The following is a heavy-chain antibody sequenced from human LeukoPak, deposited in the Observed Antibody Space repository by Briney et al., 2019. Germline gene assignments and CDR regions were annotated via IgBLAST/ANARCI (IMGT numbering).Heavy chain of an antibody. J-gene: IGHJ6*02. CDR3: AKVLGWFGESFHGLDV. Sequence: GGSLRLSCAASGFSFSSYDMHWVRQAPGKGLEWVAVISYDGRYKYYADSVKGRFTISRDNSKNTLYLQMNSLRAEDTAVYYCAKVLGWFGESFHGLDVWGQGTTVTVSS. V-gene: IGHV3-30*18. CDR2: ISYDGRYK. D-gene: IGHD3-10*01. CDR1: GFSFSSYD.